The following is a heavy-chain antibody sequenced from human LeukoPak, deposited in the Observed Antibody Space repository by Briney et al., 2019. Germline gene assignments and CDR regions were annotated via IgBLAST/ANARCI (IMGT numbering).Heavy chain of an antibody. CDR3: ARALRGYYMDA. J-gene: IGHJ6*03. CDR1: GGSISRYY. V-gene: IGHV4-59*01. D-gene: IGHD3-10*01. Sequence: SETLSLTCTVSGGSISRYYWSWIRQPPGKGVEWIGYIYHSGNTNYNPSLKSRVTISVDTSKNQFSLKLTSVTAADTAVYHCARALRGYYMDAWGKGTTVTVSS. CDR2: IYHSGNT.